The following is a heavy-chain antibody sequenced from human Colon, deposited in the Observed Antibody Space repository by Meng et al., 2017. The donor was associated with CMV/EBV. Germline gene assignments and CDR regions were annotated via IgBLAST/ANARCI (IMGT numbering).Heavy chain of an antibody. CDR2: ISASGGTT. Sequence: GGSLRLSCAASGFTFSSFDMSWVRQAPGRGLEWVLAISASGGTTYYADSVKGRFTISRDNSKNTLHLQMNGLRAEDTAVYYCARDDYCSTTSCYLSAWGQGTLVTVSS. J-gene: IGHJ5*02. CDR3: ARDDYCSTTSCYLSA. D-gene: IGHD2-2*01. CDR1: GFTFSSFD. V-gene: IGHV3-23*01.